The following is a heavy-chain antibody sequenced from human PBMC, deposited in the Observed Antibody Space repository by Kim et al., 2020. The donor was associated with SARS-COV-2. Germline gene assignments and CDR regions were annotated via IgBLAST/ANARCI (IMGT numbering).Heavy chain of an antibody. J-gene: IGHJ4*01. CDR1: GFNFSKYS. V-gene: IGHV3-48*02. D-gene: IGHD3-10*01. Sequence: GGSLRLSCVGSGFNFSKYSMNWVRQAPGKGLEWVSHISTSGTTLYYIDSEKGRFTTSRDNARNSLFLQMSRLGDEDSAIYYCASDRTHDHWGQGTRGTVS. CDR3: ASDRTHDH. CDR2: ISTSGTTL.